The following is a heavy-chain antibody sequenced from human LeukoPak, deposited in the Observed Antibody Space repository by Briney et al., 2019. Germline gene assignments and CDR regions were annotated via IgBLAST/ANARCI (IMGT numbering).Heavy chain of an antibody. J-gene: IGHJ4*02. CDR2: ISGSGGST. V-gene: IGHV3-23*01. CDR3: AKDDSCTNGVCYVGGYYFDY. Sequence: GGSLRLSCAASGFTFSSYAMSWVRQAPGKGLEWVSAISGSGGSTYYADSVKGRFTISRDNSKNTLYLQMNSLRAEDTAVYYCAKDDSCTNGVCYVGGYYFDYWGQGTLVTVSS. CDR1: GFTFSSYA. D-gene: IGHD2-8*01.